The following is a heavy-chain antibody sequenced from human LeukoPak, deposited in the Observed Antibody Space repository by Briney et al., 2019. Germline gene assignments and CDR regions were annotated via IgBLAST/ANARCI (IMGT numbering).Heavy chain of an antibody. D-gene: IGHD3-22*01. Sequence: HPGGSPRLSCAASGLTFNYYAMSWVRQAPGKGLEWVSGISVLGSSTYYGDSVRGRFTISRDNSKNTLDLQMNSLRAEDTAVYYCAKASAMIVVVSKHFDYWGQGTLVTVSS. V-gene: IGHV3-23*01. CDR2: ISVLGSST. CDR3: AKASAMIVVVSKHFDY. J-gene: IGHJ4*02. CDR1: GLTFNYYA.